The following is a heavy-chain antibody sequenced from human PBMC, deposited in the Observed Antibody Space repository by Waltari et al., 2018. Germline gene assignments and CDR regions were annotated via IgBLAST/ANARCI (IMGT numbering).Heavy chain of an antibody. CDR2: IINNGDSS. D-gene: IGHD2-21*02. CDR3: ARDECTGGDCYSHFHY. CDR1: GFNFSNL. Sequence: EVHLLESGGGLIRPGGSLRFSWPALGFNFSNLHCAGVRQGPGKGLEWVSGIINNGDSSFSADSVKGRFTISRDNSKNTLYLQMENLRGEDTAVYYCARDECTGGDCYSHFHYWGQGTLVTVSS. V-gene: IGHV3-23*01. J-gene: IGHJ4*02.